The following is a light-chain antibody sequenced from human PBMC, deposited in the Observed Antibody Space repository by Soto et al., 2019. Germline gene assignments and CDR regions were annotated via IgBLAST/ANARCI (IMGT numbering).Light chain of an antibody. CDR1: QDINNS. CDR3: QQFDNLPLT. CDR2: DAS. V-gene: IGKV1-33*01. J-gene: IGKJ4*01. Sequence: DIPMTQSLSSLSASVGDRVTITCQANQDINNSLNWYQQRPGEAPKLLIYDASILDAGVPSRFSGSGFGTTFTLTISSLQPEDFATYYWQQFDNLPLTFGGGTKVELK.